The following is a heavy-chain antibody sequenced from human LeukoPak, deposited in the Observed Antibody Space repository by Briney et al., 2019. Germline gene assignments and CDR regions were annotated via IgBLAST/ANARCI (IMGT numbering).Heavy chain of an antibody. J-gene: IGHJ5*02. D-gene: IGHD3-16*01. CDR3: TTSMMTLGGVIAH. Sequence: GGSLRLSCAASGFIFSNAWMIWVRQAPGKGLEWVGRIKSKIDGGTTDYAAPVKGRFTISRDDSKNTLYLQMNSLKTEDTAVYYCTTSMMTLGGVIAHWGQGTLVTVSS. CDR2: IKSKIDGGTT. V-gene: IGHV3-15*01. CDR1: GFIFSNAW.